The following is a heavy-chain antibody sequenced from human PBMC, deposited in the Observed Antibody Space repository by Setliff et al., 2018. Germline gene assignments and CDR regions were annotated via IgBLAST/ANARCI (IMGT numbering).Heavy chain of an antibody. CDR2: IHYGGTT. Sequence: SETLSLTCNVSGASINTGTYYWAWIRQPPGKGLEWIGRIHYGGTTYYNTSLKSRVTISVDTSKNQFSLRLNSVTAADTAVYYCARTGTYRYFDYWSQGTLVTVSS. CDR1: GASINTGTYY. J-gene: IGHJ4*02. V-gene: IGHV4-39*01. D-gene: IGHD1-26*01. CDR3: ARTGTYRYFDY.